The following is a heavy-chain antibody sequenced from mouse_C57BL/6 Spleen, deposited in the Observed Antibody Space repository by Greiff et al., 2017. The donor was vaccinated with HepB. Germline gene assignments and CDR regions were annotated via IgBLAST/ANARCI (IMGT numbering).Heavy chain of an antibody. CDR3: ARENYYGFDY. CDR2: ISYDGSN. Sequence: EVKLMESGPGLVKPSQSLSLTCSVTGYSITSGYYWNWIRQFPGNKLEWMGYISYDGSNNYNPSLKNRISITRDTSKNQFFLKLNSVTTEDTATYYCARENYYGFDYWGQGTTLTVSS. D-gene: IGHD1-1*01. CDR1: GYSITSGYY. J-gene: IGHJ2*01. V-gene: IGHV3-6*01.